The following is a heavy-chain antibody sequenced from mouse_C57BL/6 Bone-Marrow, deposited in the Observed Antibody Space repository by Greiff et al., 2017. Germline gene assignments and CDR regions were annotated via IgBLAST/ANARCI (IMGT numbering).Heavy chain of an antibody. CDR2: IHPNSGST. CDR3: ARSRVLLCDY. V-gene: IGHV1-64*01. Sequence: VKLQQPGAELVKPGASVKLSCKASGYTFTSYWMHWVKQRPGQGLEWIGMIHPNSGSTNYNEKFKSKATLTVDKSSSTAYMQLSSLTSEDSAVXYCARSRVLLCDYWGQGTTLTVSS. D-gene: IGHD2-1*01. J-gene: IGHJ2*01. CDR1: GYTFTSYW.